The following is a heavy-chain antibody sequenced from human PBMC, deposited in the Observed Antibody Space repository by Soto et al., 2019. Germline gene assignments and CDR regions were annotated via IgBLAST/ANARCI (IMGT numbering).Heavy chain of an antibody. D-gene: IGHD6-19*01. CDR2: VSHDGRNT. CDR1: GFTFSDYA. V-gene: IGHV3-30*18. CDR3: AKGGRQWLVTSDFNY. Sequence: VQLVESGGGVVQPGRSLRLSCAASGFTFSDYAMHWVRQAPGKGLEWVAVVSHDGRNTHYADSVKGRFTISRDSXKNXVXLXXXSLRAEDTAVYYCAKGGRQWLVTSDFNYWGQGALVTVSS. J-gene: IGHJ4*02.